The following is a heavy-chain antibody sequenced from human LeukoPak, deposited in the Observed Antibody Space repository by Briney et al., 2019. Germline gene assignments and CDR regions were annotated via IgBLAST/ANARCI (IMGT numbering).Heavy chain of an antibody. CDR3: ARNLRRPYYDFWSGLDFDY. CDR2: INPNSGGT. V-gene: IGHV1-2*02. Sequence: ASVKVSCKASGYTFTGYYMHWVRQAPGQGLEWMGWINPNSGGTNYAQKFQGRVTMTRDTSIGTAYMELSRLRSDDTAVYYCARNLRRPYYDFWSGLDFDYWGQGTLVTVSS. D-gene: IGHD3-3*01. J-gene: IGHJ4*02. CDR1: GYTFTGYY.